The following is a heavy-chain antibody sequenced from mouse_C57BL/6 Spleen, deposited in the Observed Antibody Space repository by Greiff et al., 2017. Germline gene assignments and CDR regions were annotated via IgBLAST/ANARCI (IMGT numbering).Heavy chain of an antibody. D-gene: IGHD2-12*01. Sequence: QVQLQQPGTELVKPGASVKLSCKASGYTFTSYWMHRVKQRPGQGLEWIGNINPSNGGTNYNEKFKRKATLTVDKSSSTAYMQLSSLTSEDSAVYYCARRHFTTYAMDYWGQGTSVTVSS. J-gene: IGHJ4*01. CDR2: INPSNGGT. V-gene: IGHV1-53*01. CDR3: ARRHFTTYAMDY. CDR1: GYTFTSYW.